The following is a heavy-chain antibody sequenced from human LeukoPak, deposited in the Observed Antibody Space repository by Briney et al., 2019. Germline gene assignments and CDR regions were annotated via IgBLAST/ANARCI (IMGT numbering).Heavy chain of an antibody. D-gene: IGHD3-10*01. CDR2: ISAYNGNT. CDR3: ASYPTGPGGDY. J-gene: IGHJ4*02. Sequence: ASVKVSCKASGYTFTSYGISWVRQAPGQGLEWMGWISAYNGNTNYAQKLQGRVTITADESTSTAYMELSSLRSEDTAVYYCASYPTGPGGDYWGQGTLVTVSS. V-gene: IGHV1-18*01. CDR1: GYTFTSYG.